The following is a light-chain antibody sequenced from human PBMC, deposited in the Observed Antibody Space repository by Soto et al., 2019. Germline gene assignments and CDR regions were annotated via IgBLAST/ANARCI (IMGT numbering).Light chain of an antibody. J-gene: IGKJ1*01. V-gene: IGKV3-20*01. CDR1: QSVSSAY. CDR2: AAS. CDR3: QQYGSSSTWT. Sequence: EIVLTQSPGTLSLSPGERATLSCRASQSVSSAYLAWYQHKPGQPPTLLIYAASSRVTGIPDRFSGSGSGTDFSRIISRLEPEYFAVYYCQQYGSSSTWTFGQGTKVEIK.